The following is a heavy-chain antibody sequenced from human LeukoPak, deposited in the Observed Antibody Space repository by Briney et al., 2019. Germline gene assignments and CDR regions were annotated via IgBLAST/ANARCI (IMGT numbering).Heavy chain of an antibody. CDR1: GGTFSSYA. CDR2: IIPIFGTA. J-gene: IGHJ4*02. V-gene: IGHV1-69*13. CDR3: ARSGSYYDNLFDY. Sequence: SVKVSCKASGGTFSSYAISWVRQAPGQGLEWMGGIIPIFGTANYAQKFQGRVTITADESTSTAYMELSSLRSEDTAVYYCARSGSYYDNLFDYWGQGTLVTVSS. D-gene: IGHD3-22*01.